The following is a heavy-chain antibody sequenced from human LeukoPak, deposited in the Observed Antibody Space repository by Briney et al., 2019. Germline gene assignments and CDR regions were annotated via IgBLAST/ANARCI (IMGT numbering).Heavy chain of an antibody. V-gene: IGHV3-23*01. CDR2: ISGSGDST. D-gene: IGHD6-13*01. Sequence: GGSLRLSCAASGFTVDSNYLSWVRQAPGKGLEWVSAISGSGDSTYYGDSVKGRFTISRDNSKNTLYLQMNSLRAEDTAVYYCAKTRPLDSSSWSHGDYWGQGTLVTVSS. CDR3: AKTRPLDSSSWSHGDY. J-gene: IGHJ4*02. CDR1: GFTVDSNY.